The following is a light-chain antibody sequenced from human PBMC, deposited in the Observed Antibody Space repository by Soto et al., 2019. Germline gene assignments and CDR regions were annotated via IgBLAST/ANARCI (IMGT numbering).Light chain of an antibody. CDR1: QSVSSY. CDR3: QQRSNSPPLP. Sequence: EIVLTQSPATLSLSPGERATLSCRASQSVSSYLAWYQQKPGQAPRLLIYDASNRATGIPARFSASGSGTDFTLSISSLELEDFAVYNCQQRSNSPPLPFGGGPKVDIK. CDR2: DAS. J-gene: IGKJ4*01. V-gene: IGKV3-11*01.